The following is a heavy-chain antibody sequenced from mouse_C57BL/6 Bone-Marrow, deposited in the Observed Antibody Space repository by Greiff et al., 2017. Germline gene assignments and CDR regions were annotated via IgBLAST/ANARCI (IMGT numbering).Heavy chain of an antibody. Sequence: QVQLQQPGAELVRPGTSVKLSCKASGYTFTSYWMHWVKQRPGQGLEWIGVIDPSDSYTNYNQKFKGKATLTVDTASSTAYMQLSSLTSGDSPVXYCAKGKLTGTGYWYCDVWGTGTTVTVSS. CDR1: GYTFTSYW. CDR3: AKGKLTGTGYWYCDV. V-gene: IGHV1-59*01. D-gene: IGHD4-1*01. J-gene: IGHJ1*03. CDR2: IDPSDSYT.